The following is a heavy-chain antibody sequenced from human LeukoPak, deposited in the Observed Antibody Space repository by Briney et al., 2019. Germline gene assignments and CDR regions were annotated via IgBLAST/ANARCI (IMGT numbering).Heavy chain of an antibody. V-gene: IGHV1-69*05. CDR3: ARAQYSGSYFDY. D-gene: IGHD1-26*01. J-gene: IGHJ4*02. CDR1: GGTFSSYA. Sequence: SVKVSCKASGGTFSSYAISWVRQAPGQGLKWMGGIIPIFGTANYAQKFQGRVTITTDESTSTAYMELSSLRSEDTAVYYCARAQYSGSYFDYWGQGTLVTVSS. CDR2: IIPIFGTA.